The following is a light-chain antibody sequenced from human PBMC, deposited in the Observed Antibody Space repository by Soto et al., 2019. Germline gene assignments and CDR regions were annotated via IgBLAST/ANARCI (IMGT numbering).Light chain of an antibody. J-gene: IGKJ4*01. V-gene: IGKV3-11*01. CDR2: DAS. Sequence: EIVLTQSPATLSLSPGERATLSRRASQSVSSNLAWYQQKPGQAPRLLIYDASNRATGIPARFSGSGSGTDFTLTISSLEPEDFAVYYCQQRSNWPLTFGGGTKVEIK. CDR3: QQRSNWPLT. CDR1: QSVSSN.